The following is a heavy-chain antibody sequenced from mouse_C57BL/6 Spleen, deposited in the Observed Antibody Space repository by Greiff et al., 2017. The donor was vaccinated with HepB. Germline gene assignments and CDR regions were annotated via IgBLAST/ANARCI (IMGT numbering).Heavy chain of an antibody. CDR2: IYPSDSET. Sequence: QVQLQQPGAELVRPGSSVKLSCKASGYTFTSYWMDWVKQRPGQGLEWIGNIYPSDSETHYNQKFKDKATLTVDKSSSTAYMQLSSLTSDDSAVYYCARKHLLNLDYAMDYWGQGTSVTVSS. D-gene: IGHD5-1-1*01. V-gene: IGHV1-61*01. J-gene: IGHJ4*01. CDR1: GYTFTSYW. CDR3: ARKHLLNLDYAMDY.